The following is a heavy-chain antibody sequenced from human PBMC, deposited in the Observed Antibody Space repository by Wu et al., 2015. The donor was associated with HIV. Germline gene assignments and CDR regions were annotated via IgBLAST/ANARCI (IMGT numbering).Heavy chain of an antibody. CDR2: INPLFGTT. V-gene: IGHV1-69*05. CDR3: ARNTDSVATSLYSLGV. J-gene: IGHJ6*02. Sequence: QVQLVQFGAEVKKPGSSVKVTCKASGDGFTSYAVSWVRHAPGQGLEWMGGINPLFGTTKHAQRFQDRATFTTDESKSTVYMELSSLTSEDTAVYYCARNTDSVATSLYSLGVWGQGTTVTVSS. CDR1: GDGFTSYA. D-gene: IGHD5-12*01.